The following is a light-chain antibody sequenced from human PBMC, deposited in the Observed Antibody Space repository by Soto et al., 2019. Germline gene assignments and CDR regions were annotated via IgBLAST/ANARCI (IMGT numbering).Light chain of an antibody. CDR2: EVS. CDR1: SSDIGAYNY. CDR3: FSFTTDWTHV. V-gene: IGLV2-14*01. Sequence: QSVLTQPASLSGAPGQSITISGTGSSSDIGAYNYVSWFQQYPGKAPRLIISEVSNRPSGVSNRFSGSKSGTAASLTISGLQTEDEADYFCFSFTTDWTHVFGTGTKVTVL. J-gene: IGLJ1*01.